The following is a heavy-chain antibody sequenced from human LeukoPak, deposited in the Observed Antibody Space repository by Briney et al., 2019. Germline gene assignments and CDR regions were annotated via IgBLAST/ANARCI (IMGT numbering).Heavy chain of an antibody. V-gene: IGHV3-23*01. CDR1: GFTFSTYV. J-gene: IGHJ4*02. Sequence: GGSLRLSCEASGFTFSTYVMSWVRQAPGKGLECVSSISGSGGTTYYADSVKGRFTVSRDNSKTKVYMQMRSMTVEDKAIYYCAKEKIRYYDYWGQGALVTVSS. CDR3: AKEKIRYYDY. CDR2: ISGSGGTT. D-gene: IGHD3-16*01.